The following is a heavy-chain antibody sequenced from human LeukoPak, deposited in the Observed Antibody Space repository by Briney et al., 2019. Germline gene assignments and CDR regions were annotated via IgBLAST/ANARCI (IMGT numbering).Heavy chain of an antibody. CDR3: ARVSGVGLYGSGSYSPSPFDY. CDR1: GYTFTSYY. Sequence: ASVKVSCKASGYTFTSYYIHWVRRAPGQGLEWMGVVNPSVGGTTYAQKFQGRVTMTRDTSTSTVYMEMSTLGSEDTAVYYCARVSGVGLYGSGSYSPSPFDYWGQGTLVTVSS. CDR2: VNPSVGGT. J-gene: IGHJ4*02. D-gene: IGHD3-10*01. V-gene: IGHV1-46*01.